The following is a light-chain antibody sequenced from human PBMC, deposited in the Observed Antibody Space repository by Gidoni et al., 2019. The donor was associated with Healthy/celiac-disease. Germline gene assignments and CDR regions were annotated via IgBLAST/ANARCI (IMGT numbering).Light chain of an antibody. CDR3: YSAADNNSYVV. Sequence: SYELTQPSSVSVSPGQTARITCSGDVLAKKYARWFQQKPGQAPVLVIYKDSERPSGIPERFSGSSSGTTVTLTISGVQVEDEADYYCYSAADNNSYVVFGGGTKLTVL. CDR1: VLAKKY. CDR2: KDS. J-gene: IGLJ2*01. V-gene: IGLV3-27*01.